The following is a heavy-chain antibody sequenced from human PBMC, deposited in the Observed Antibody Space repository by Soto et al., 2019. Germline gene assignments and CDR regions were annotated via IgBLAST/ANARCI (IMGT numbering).Heavy chain of an antibody. J-gene: IGHJ4*02. V-gene: IGHV3-11*01. CDR1: GYTFSDYY. Sequence: QVQLVESGGDLVKPGGSLRLSCAASGYTFSDYYMSWIRQAPGKGLEWISYIDTSGTKIYYADSVKGRFTITRDNARNSLYLEMTSRRDEATPVYYCALHYDMWSGYLSPVDYWGQGTLVTVSA. CDR3: ALHYDMWSGYLSPVDY. CDR2: IDTSGTKI. D-gene: IGHD3-3*01.